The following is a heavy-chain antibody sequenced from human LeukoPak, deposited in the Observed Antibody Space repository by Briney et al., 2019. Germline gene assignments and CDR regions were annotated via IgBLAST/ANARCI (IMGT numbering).Heavy chain of an antibody. D-gene: IGHD1-26*01. CDR3: AKESGSLYYFDY. V-gene: IGHV3-23*01. J-gene: IGHJ4*02. CDR1: GFTLSSNY. Sequence: PGGSLRLSCAASGFTLSSNYMSWVRQAPGKGLEWVSAISGSGGSTYYADSVKGRFTISRDNSKNTLYLQMNSLRAEDTAVYYCAKESGSLYYFDYWGQGTLVTVSS. CDR2: ISGSGGST.